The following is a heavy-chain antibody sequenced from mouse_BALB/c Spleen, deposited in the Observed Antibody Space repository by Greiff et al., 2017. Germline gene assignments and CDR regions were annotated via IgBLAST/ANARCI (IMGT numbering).Heavy chain of an antibody. Sequence: QVQLQQPGAELVKPGASVKLSCKASGYTFTSYWMHWVKQRPGQGLEWIGEINPSNGRTNYNEKFKSKATLTVDKSSSTAYMQLSSLTSEDSAVYYCARSGTQLGPGFAYWGQGTLVTVSA. D-gene: IGHD4-1*02. CDR3: ARSGTQLGPGFAY. V-gene: IGHV1S81*02. J-gene: IGHJ3*01. CDR1: GYTFTSYW. CDR2: INPSNGRT.